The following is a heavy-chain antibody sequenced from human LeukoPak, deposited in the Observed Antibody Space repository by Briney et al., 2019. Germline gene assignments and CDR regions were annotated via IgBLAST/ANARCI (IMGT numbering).Heavy chain of an antibody. CDR2: INPSGGTT. CDR1: GYTFTSYY. Sequence: ASVKVSCKASGYTFTSYYIHWVRQAPGQGLEWMGIINPSGGTTSYAQKFQGRVTMTRDTSTSTVYMEVSSLRSEGTAVYYCARDYDILTGYYIGSSNGMDVWGQGTTVIVS. CDR3: ARDYDILTGYYIGSSNGMDV. J-gene: IGHJ6*02. V-gene: IGHV1-46*01. D-gene: IGHD3-9*01.